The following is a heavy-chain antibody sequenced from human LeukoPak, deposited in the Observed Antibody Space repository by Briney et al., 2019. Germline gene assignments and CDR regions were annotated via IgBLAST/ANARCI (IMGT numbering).Heavy chain of an antibody. CDR3: ARDNDSRDPPHLVF. Sequence: GASVKVSCKASGYTFTSYAISWVRQAPGQGLEWMGGIIPIFGTANYAQKFRGRVTITADKSTRTAYMELSSLRSEDTAVYYCARDNDSRDPPHLVFWGQGTLVTVSS. V-gene: IGHV1-69*06. CDR2: IIPIFGTA. D-gene: IGHD3-16*01. CDR1: GYTFTSYA. J-gene: IGHJ4*02.